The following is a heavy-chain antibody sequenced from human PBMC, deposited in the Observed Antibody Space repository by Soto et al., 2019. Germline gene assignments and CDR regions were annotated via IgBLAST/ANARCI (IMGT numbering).Heavy chain of an antibody. CDR1: GDTFASYY. J-gene: IGHJ5*02. D-gene: IGHD3-3*01. CDR2: INPHGGST. CDR3: ARSSGGNFGIIIEGSNWFDP. Sequence: ASVKVSCKAPGDTFASYYLNWVRQAPGQGLEWMGVINPHGGSTKYAQRFQGRITMTRDTSRSTVYMELSSLRSDDTAIYYCARSSGGNFGIIIEGSNWFDPWGQGTLVTVSS. V-gene: IGHV1-46*01.